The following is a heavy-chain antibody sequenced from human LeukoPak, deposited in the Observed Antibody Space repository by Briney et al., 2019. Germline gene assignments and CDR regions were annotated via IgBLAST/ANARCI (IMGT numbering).Heavy chain of an antibody. CDR2: IKSKTDGGIT. CDR3: TTAVRHGGD. J-gene: IGHJ4*02. V-gene: IGHV3-15*01. CDR1: GFTFGNAW. D-gene: IGHD3-16*01. Sequence: GGSLRLSCAASGFTFGNAWMSWVRQGPGKGLEWVGRIKSKTDGGITDYAAPVKGRFTISRDDSKNTLYLQMNSLRTEDTAVYYCTTAVRHGGDWGQGTLVTVSS.